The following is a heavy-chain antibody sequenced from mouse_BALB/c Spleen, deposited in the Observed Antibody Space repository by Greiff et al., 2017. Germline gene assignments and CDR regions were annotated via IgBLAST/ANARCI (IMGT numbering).Heavy chain of an antibody. CDR3: ARWDY. J-gene: IGHJ2*01. CDR1: GFAFSSYD. CDR2: ISSGGGST. Sequence: EVMLVESGGGLVKPGGSLKLSCAASGFAFSSYDMSWVRQTPEKRLEWVAYISSGGGSTYYPDTVKGRFTISRDNAKNTLYLQMSSLKSEDTAMYYCARWDYWGQGTTLTVSS. V-gene: IGHV5-12-1*01.